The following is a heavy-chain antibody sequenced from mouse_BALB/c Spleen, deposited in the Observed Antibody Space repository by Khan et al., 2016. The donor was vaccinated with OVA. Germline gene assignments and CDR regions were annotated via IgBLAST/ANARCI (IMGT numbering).Heavy chain of an antibody. D-gene: IGHD2-4*01. CDR1: GYTFTAYD. J-gene: IGHJ4*01. CDR3: AREGLRGDGMDY. Sequence: QVQLQQSGPELVKPGALVKISCKASGYTFTAYDIHWVKQRPGQGLEWIGWIYPGAGATKYNENFKGKATLTADKSSNTAYMPLSSLTSEDSSVEFCAREGLRGDGMDYWGQGTSVSVSS. V-gene: IGHV1S56*01. CDR2: IYPGAGAT.